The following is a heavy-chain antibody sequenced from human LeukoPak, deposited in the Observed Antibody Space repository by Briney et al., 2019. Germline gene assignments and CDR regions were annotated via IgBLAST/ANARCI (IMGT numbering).Heavy chain of an antibody. CDR1: GDSVSSNSAA. CDR3: ARDRTIFGVVIMNAFDI. Sequence: QTLSLTCAISGDSVSSNSAAWNWIRQSPSRGLEWLGRTYYRSKWYNDYAVSVKSRITINPDTSKNQFSLQLNSVTPEDTAVYYCARDRTIFGVVIMNAFDIWGQGTMVTVSS. J-gene: IGHJ3*02. D-gene: IGHD3-3*01. V-gene: IGHV6-1*01. CDR2: TYYRSKWYN.